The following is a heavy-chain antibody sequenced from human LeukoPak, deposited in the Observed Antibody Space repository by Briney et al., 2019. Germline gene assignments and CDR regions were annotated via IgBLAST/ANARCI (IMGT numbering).Heavy chain of an antibody. CDR2: VYYSGST. CDR3: ARGTGGVIAPFDY. D-gene: IGHD3-16*02. V-gene: IGHV4-59*01. J-gene: IGHJ4*02. CDR1: GCSISSYF. Sequence: SATLSLTCTDSGCSISSYFWSWIRQPPGKGQKWIGYVYYSGSTNYSPSLKSRVTISVDTSKNQFSLNLSSVTAADTAVYYCARGTGGVIAPFDYWGQGTLVTVSS.